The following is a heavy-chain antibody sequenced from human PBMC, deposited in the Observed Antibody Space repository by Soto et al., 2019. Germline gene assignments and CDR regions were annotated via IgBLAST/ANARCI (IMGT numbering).Heavy chain of an antibody. CDR2: IWYDGSNK. CDR1: GFTFSSYG. V-gene: IGHV3-33*01. CDR3: ASWGIAAGDY. D-gene: IGHD6-13*01. Sequence: QVQLVESGGGVVQPGRSLRLSCAASGFTFSSYGMHWVRQAPGKGLEWVAVIWYDGSNKYYADSVKGRFTISRDNSKNTLYPQMNSLRAEDTAVYYCASWGIAAGDYWGQGTLVTVSS. J-gene: IGHJ4*02.